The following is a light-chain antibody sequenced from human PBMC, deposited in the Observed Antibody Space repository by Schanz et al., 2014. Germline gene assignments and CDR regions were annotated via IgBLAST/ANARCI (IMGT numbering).Light chain of an antibody. CDR3: CSYAGSDSWV. CDR1: SSDVGSYNL. Sequence: QSALTQPASVSGSPGQSITISCTGTSSDVGSYNLVSWYQQHPGKAPKLIIYEGTKRPSGVSNRFSGSESGNTASLTISGXXXEDEAGYYCCSYAGSDSWVFGGGTKLTVL. CDR2: EGT. V-gene: IGLV2-23*01. J-gene: IGLJ2*01.